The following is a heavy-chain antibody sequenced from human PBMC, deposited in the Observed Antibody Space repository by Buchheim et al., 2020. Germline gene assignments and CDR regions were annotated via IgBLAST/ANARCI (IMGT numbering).Heavy chain of an antibody. J-gene: IGHJ5*02. CDR3: ATTSNFHYDSSGWFDP. D-gene: IGHD3-22*01. Sequence: QVQLQQWGAGLLKPSETLSLTCAVYGGSFSGYYWSWIRQPPGKGLEWIGEINHSGSTNYNPSLKSRVTISVDTSKNQFSLKLSSVTAADTAVYYCATTSNFHYDSSGWFDPWGQGTL. CDR1: GGSFSGYY. CDR2: INHSGST. V-gene: IGHV4-34*01.